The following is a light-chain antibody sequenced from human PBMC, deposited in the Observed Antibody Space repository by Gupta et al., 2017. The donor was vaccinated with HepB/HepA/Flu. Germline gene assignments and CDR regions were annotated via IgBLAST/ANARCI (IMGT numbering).Light chain of an antibody. CDR3: QQYNSWPIT. V-gene: IGKV3-15*01. CDR2: DAS. J-gene: IGKJ5*01. Sequence: EIVMTQSPATLSVSPGERATLSCRASQSISANLGWFQQKPGQAPRPLIYDASSRASGVPARFSGSGSGTEFTLTISSLQSEDFAIYYCQQYNSWPITFGQGTXLEIK. CDR1: QSISAN.